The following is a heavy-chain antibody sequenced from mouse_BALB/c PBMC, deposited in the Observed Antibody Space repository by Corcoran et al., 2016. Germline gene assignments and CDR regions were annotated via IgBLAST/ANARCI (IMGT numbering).Heavy chain of an antibody. J-gene: IGHJ4*01. CDR1: GFNIKDTY. D-gene: IGHD2-4*01. V-gene: IGHV14-3*02. Sequence: EVQLQQSGAELVKPGASVKLSCTASGFNIKDTYMHWVKQRPEQGLEWIGRIDPANGNTKYDPKFQGKATITADTSSSTAYLQLSSLTSEDTAVYYCASDYDYDDAMDYWGQGTAVTVSS. CDR2: IDPANGNT. CDR3: ASDYDYDDAMDY.